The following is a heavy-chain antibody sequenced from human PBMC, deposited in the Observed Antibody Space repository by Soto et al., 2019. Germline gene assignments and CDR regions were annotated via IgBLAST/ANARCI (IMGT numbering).Heavy chain of an antibody. J-gene: IGHJ6*02. V-gene: IGHV1-2*04. D-gene: IGHD3-22*01. CDR2: INPNSGGT. CDR3: ARDPRMYYYDSSGYFGGMDV. Sequence: ASVKVSCKASGYTFTGYYMHWVRQAPGQGLEWMGWINPNSGGTNYAQKFQGWVTMTRDTSISTAYMELSRLRSDDTAVYYCARDPRMYYYDSSGYFGGMDVWGQGTTVTV. CDR1: GYTFTGYY.